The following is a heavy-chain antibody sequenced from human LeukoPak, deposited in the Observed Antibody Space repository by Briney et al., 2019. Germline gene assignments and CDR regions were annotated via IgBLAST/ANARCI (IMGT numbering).Heavy chain of an antibody. J-gene: IGHJ1*01. D-gene: IGHD2-2*01. Sequence: GGSLRLSCVASGVTSRNSWMHWVRQAPGKGLVWVSRITIDGSSTTYADSVKGRFTISRDTSKNTLYLQMNSLRAEDAAVYYCAKEGEDIIVIPAAFAEYFQHWGQGTLVTVSS. CDR3: AKEGEDIIVIPAAFAEYFQH. V-gene: IGHV3-74*03. CDR1: GVTSRNSW. CDR2: ITIDGSST.